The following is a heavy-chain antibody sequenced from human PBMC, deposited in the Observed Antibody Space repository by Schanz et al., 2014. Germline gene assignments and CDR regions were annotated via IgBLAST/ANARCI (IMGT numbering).Heavy chain of an antibody. CDR3: ARKMKVGVYGGKGHDSLDI. CDR2: INSVGSNT. CDR1: GFTFSSHW. Sequence: EVQLVQSGGGLVQPGGSLRLSCAASGFTFSSHWMHWVRQDPGKGLVWVARINSVGSNTDYADSVTGRFTISRDNAKNTLDLQMNTLRAEDTAVYYCARKMKVGVYGGKGHDSLDIWGQGTRVTGSA. J-gene: IGHJ3*02. D-gene: IGHD3-22*01. V-gene: IGHV3-74*01.